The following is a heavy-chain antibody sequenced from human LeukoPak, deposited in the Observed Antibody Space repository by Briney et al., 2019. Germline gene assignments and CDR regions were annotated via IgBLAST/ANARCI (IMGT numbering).Heavy chain of an antibody. V-gene: IGHV3-15*01. Sequence: GGSLRLSCAASGLSFRNAWMNWVRQAPGKELEWVGRIKSKTDGGTTDYAALVKGRFTISRDDSKNTQYLQMNSLNTEDTAIYYCTTYRLDDAFDMWGQGTMVTVSS. CDR3: TTYRLDDAFDM. CDR2: IKSKTDGGTT. J-gene: IGHJ3*02. CDR1: GLSFRNAW.